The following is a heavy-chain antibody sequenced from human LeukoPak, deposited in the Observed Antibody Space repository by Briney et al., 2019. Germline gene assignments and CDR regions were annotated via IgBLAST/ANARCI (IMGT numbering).Heavy chain of an antibody. J-gene: IGHJ4*02. CDR3: ARGYDSSGYYYSY. CDR1: GGSISSYY. CDR2: IYYSGST. V-gene: IGHV4-59*08. D-gene: IGHD3-22*01. Sequence: SETLSLTCTVSGGSISSYYWGWIRQPPGKGLEWIGYIYYSGSTNYNPSLKSRVTISVDTSKNQFSLKLSSVTAADTAVYYCARGYDSSGYYYSYWGQGTLVTVSS.